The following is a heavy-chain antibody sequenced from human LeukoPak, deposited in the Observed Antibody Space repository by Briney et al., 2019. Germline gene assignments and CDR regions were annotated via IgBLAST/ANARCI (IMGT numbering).Heavy chain of an antibody. Sequence: SETLSLTCTVSGGSISSGDYYWSWIRQPPGKGLEWIGYIYYSGSTYYNPSLKSRVTISVDTSKNQFSLKLGSVTAADTAVYYCARVDITTLEVDYWGQGTLVTVSS. CDR2: IYYSGST. D-gene: IGHD3-22*01. CDR3: ARVDITTLEVDY. V-gene: IGHV4-30-4*08. CDR1: GGSISSGDYY. J-gene: IGHJ4*02.